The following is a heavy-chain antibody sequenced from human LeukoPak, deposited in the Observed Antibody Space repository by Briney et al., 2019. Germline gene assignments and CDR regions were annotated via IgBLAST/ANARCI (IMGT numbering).Heavy chain of an antibody. CDR2: TYYTGST. J-gene: IGHJ6*03. V-gene: IGHV4-59*08. CDR3: V. CDR1: GDSISGYY. Sequence: SETLSLTCTVSGDSISGYYWSWIRQPPGKGLEWIAYTYYTGSTNYNPSLQSRVTISVDTSKNQFSLNRISVTAADTAYYMDVWGKRTTVTGSS.